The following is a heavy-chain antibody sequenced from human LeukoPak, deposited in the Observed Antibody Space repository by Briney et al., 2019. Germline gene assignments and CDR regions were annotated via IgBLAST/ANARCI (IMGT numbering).Heavy chain of an antibody. CDR2: ISAYNGNT. CDR1: GYTFTSSG. CDR3: ARVEGYCSGGSCRGPFYV. D-gene: IGHD2-15*01. Sequence: ASVKVSCKASGYTFTSSGISWVRQAPGQGLEWMGWISAYNGNTNYAQKLQGRVTMTTDTSTSTAYMELRSLRSDDTAVYYCARVEGYCSGGSCRGPFYVWGQGTLVTVSS. J-gene: IGHJ4*02. V-gene: IGHV1-18*01.